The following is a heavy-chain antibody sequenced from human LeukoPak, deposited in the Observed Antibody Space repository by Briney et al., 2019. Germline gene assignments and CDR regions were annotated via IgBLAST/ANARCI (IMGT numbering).Heavy chain of an antibody. Sequence: SVKVSCKASGGTFSSYAISWVRQAPGQGLEWMGGIIPIFGTANYAQKFQGRVTITADESTSTAYMELSSLRSEDTAVYYCAGFGGGSPHRITGTSYYFDYWGQGTLVTVSS. V-gene: IGHV1-69*13. J-gene: IGHJ4*02. D-gene: IGHD1-7*01. CDR3: AGFGGGSPHRITGTSYYFDY. CDR2: IIPIFGTA. CDR1: GGTFSSYA.